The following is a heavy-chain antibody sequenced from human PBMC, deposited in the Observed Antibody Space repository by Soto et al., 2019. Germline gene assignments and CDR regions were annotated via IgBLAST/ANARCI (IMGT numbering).Heavy chain of an antibody. V-gene: IGHV3-33*01. CDR1: GFTFSKYG. J-gene: IGHJ4*02. Sequence: QVLLVESGGGVVQPGMSLRLSCAASGFTFSKYGIHWVRQAPGKGLEWVGFIWYDGSSQYYADSVKGRFTISRDNSKNTVSLQMNSLRVEDTAVYYCARDAIESVFDCWGQGTLVSVSS. CDR2: IWYDGSSQ. CDR3: ARDAIESVFDC.